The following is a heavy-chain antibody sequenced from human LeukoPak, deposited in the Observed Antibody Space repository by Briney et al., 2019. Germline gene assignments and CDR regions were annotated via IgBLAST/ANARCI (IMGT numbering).Heavy chain of an antibody. Sequence: GASVKVSCKASGGTFSSYAISWVRQAPGQGLEWMGGIIPIFGTANYAQKFQGRVTITADKFTSTAYMELSSLRSEDTAVYYCARDSSSWYSYYYYYMDVWGKGTTVTVSS. CDR2: IIPIFGTA. CDR1: GGTFSSYA. D-gene: IGHD6-13*01. CDR3: ARDSSSWYSYYYYYMDV. J-gene: IGHJ6*03. V-gene: IGHV1-69*06.